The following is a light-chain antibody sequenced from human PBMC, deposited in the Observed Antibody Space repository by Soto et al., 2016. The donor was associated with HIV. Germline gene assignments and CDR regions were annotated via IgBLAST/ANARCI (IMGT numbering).Light chain of an antibody. CDR3: QQSYNTPPWT. J-gene: IGKJ1*01. CDR2: AAS. Sequence: DIQMTQSPSSLSASVGDRVTITCRTSQRISTYLNWYQQKPGKAPNLLIYAASNLQSGVPSRFSGSGSGTEFTLTISNLQPEDFATYYCQQSYNTPPWTFGQGTKLEIK. CDR1: QRISTY. V-gene: IGKV1-39*01.